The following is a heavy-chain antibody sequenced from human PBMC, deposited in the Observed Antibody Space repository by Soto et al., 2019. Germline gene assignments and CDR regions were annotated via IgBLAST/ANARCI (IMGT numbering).Heavy chain of an antibody. Sequence: SETLSLTCTVSGGSISSGDYYWSWIRQPPGKGLEWIGYIYYSGSTYYNPSLKSRVTISVDTSKNQFSLKLSSVTAADTAVYYCARVPAAGNNWFDPWGQGTLVTSPQ. J-gene: IGHJ5*02. CDR3: ARVPAAGNNWFDP. V-gene: IGHV4-30-4*01. D-gene: IGHD6-13*01. CDR1: GGSISSGDYY. CDR2: IYYSGST.